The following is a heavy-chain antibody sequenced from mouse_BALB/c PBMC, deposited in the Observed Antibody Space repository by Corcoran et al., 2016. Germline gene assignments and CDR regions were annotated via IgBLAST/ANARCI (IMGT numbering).Heavy chain of an antibody. CDR1: GYSFTGYY. D-gene: IGHD1-1*01. CDR3: ARWDYYGSGAMDY. Sequence: LVKTGASVKRSCKASGYSFTGYYMHWVKQSHGKSLEWIGYISCYNGATSYNQKFKGKATFTVDTSSSTAYMQFNSLTSEDSAVYYCARWDYYGSGAMDYWGQRTSVTVSS. V-gene: IGHV1S34*01. J-gene: IGHJ4*01. CDR2: ISCYNGAT.